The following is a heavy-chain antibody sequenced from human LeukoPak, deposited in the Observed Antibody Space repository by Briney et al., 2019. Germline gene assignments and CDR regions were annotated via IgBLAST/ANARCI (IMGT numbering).Heavy chain of an antibody. CDR3: ARELAHGPDAFDI. J-gene: IGHJ3*02. Sequence: GGSLRLSCAASGFSFSSYAMTWARQAPVKGLEWVSAISGDGTRTYYADSVKGRFTISRDNSKNTLYLQMNSLRAEDTAVYYCARELAHGPDAFDIWGQGTMVTVSS. V-gene: IGHV3-23*01. CDR1: GFSFSSYA. CDR2: ISGDGTRT.